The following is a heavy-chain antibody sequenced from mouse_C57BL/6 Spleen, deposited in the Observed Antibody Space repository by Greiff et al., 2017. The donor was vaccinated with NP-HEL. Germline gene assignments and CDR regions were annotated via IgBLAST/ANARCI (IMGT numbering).Heavy chain of an antibody. V-gene: IGHV5-4*03. CDR1: GFTFSSYA. CDR2: ISDGGSYT. J-gene: IGHJ2*01. Sequence: EVKVVESGGGLVKPGGSLKLSCAASGFTFSSYAMSWVRQTPEKRLEWVATISDGGSYTYYPDNVKGRFTISRDNAKNNLYLQMSHLKSEDTAMYYCARARVYYGSIYYFDYWGQGTTLTVSS. D-gene: IGHD1-1*01. CDR3: ARARVYYGSIYYFDY.